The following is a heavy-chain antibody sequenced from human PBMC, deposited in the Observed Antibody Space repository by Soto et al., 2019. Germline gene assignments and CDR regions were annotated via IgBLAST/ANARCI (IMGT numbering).Heavy chain of an antibody. D-gene: IGHD3-3*01. CDR3: AKDRQFYDSWTDLSMFDP. V-gene: IGHV3-23*01. Sequence: VCLRLSSAACGFPFGDYSMTWVRQAPGKGLEWVAGISGNGGNTYYADSVKGRFTISRDNSKNTLYLQMNSLSAEDTAVYYCAKDRQFYDSWTDLSMFDPWGQGTLVTVSS. CDR2: ISGNGGNT. CDR1: GFPFGDYS. J-gene: IGHJ5*02.